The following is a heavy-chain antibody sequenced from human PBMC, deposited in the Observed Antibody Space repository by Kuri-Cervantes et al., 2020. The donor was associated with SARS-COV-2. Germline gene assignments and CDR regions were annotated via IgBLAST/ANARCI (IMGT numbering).Heavy chain of an antibody. Sequence: LRLSCTVSGGSISSGGYYWSWIRQPPGKGLEWIGYIYHSGSTYYNPSLKSRVTISVDRSKNQFSLKLSSVTAADTAVYYCATHYDFWSAFDYWGQGTLVTVSS. J-gene: IGHJ4*02. CDR1: GGSISSGGYY. V-gene: IGHV4-30-2*01. CDR2: IYHSGST. CDR3: ATHYDFWSAFDY. D-gene: IGHD3-3*01.